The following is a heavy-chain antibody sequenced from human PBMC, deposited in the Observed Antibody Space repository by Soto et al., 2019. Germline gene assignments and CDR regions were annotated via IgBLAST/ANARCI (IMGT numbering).Heavy chain of an antibody. Sequence: PSETLSLTCTVSGGSISSYYWSWIRQPPGKGLEWIGYIYYSGSTNYNPSLKSRVTISVDTSKNEFSLKLSSVTAADTAVYYCARHSGGYDRRYFDYWGQGTLVTVSS. J-gene: IGHJ4*02. D-gene: IGHD5-12*01. CDR3: ARHSGGYDRRYFDY. V-gene: IGHV4-59*08. CDR2: IYYSGST. CDR1: GGSISSYY.